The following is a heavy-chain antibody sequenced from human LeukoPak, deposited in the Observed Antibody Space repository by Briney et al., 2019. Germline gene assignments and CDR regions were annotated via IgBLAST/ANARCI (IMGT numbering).Heavy chain of an antibody. CDR3: ARHRDCSSTSCYSHWFDP. Sequence: GESLKISCKGSGYSFTSYWIGWVRQMAGKGLGWMGIIYPGDSDTRYSPSFQGQVTISADKSISTAYLQWSSLKASDTAMYYCARHRDCSSTSCYSHWFDPWGQGTLVTVSS. V-gene: IGHV5-51*01. J-gene: IGHJ5*02. D-gene: IGHD2-2*01. CDR2: IYPGDSDT. CDR1: GYSFTSYW.